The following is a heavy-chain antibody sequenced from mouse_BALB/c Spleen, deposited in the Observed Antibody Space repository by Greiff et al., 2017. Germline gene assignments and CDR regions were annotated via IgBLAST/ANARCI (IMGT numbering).Heavy chain of an antibody. CDR1: GFTFSDYY. V-gene: IGHV5-4*02. CDR3: ARGKLGLFDY. J-gene: IGHJ2*01. Sequence: EVQLVESGGGLVKPGGSLKLSCAASGFTFSDYYLYWVRQTPEKRLEWVATISDGGSYTYYPDSVKGRFTISRDNAKNNLYLQMSSLKSEDTAMYYCARGKLGLFDYWGQGTTLTVSS. CDR2: ISDGGSYT. D-gene: IGHD4-1*01.